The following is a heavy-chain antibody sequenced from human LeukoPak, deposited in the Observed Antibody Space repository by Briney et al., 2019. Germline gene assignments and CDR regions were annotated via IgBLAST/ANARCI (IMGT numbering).Heavy chain of an antibody. CDR3: ARERAIILFGAFDI. CDR2: ISSTSSYI. CDR1: GFTFSTYS. Sequence: GGSLRLSCAASGFTFSTYSMNWVRQAPGKGLEWVSSISSTSSYIYYADSVKGRFTISRDNAKNSLFLQMNSLRAEDTAVYYCARERAIILFGAFDIWGQGTMVTVSS. J-gene: IGHJ3*02. D-gene: IGHD3-3*01. V-gene: IGHV3-21*01.